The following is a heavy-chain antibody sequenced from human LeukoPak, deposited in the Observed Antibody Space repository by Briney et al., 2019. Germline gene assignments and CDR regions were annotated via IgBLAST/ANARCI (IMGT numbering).Heavy chain of an antibody. CDR3: ARGSGSSGWSLYYSYGMDA. Sequence: PSEALSLTCAVRGGSISSSRYYWGWVRQPPGRGREWIVCVYYNGINYYKPSLKSRFTISVDTPKKHCTLKLSAVTAAATPYYSCARGSGSSGWSLYYSYGMDAWGHGTTVTASS. CDR2: VYYNGIN. J-gene: IGHJ6*02. D-gene: IGHD6-19*01. CDR1: GGSISSSRYY. V-gene: IGHV4-39*06.